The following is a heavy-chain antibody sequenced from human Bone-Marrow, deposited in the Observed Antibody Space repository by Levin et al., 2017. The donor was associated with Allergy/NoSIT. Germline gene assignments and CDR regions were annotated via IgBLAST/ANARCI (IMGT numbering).Heavy chain of an antibody. V-gene: IGHV3-64D*06. CDR2: INDKGATT. CDR3: VKDLAGTYSFEY. CDR1: GFTFSDCA. D-gene: IGHD3-10*01. J-gene: IGHJ4*02. Sequence: RSGGSLRLSCSASGFTFSDCAMHWVRQAPGKGLEYVSGINDKGATTHFADSVKGRFTISRDDPKNTLYLQMSSLRPDDTAVYSCVKDLAGTYSFEYWGQGTLVTVSS.